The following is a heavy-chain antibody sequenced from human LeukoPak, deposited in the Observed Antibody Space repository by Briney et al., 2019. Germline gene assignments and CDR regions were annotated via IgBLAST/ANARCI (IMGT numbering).Heavy chain of an antibody. J-gene: IGHJ4*02. CDR2: IKQDGSEK. V-gene: IGHV3-7*01. Sequence: GRSLRLSCAASGFTFSSCWMSWVRQAPGKGLEWVANIKQDGSEKYYVDSVKGRFTISRDNAKNSLYLQMNSLRAEDTAVYYCARDFRSYGYGDWGQGTLVTVSS. CDR3: ARDFRSYGYGD. D-gene: IGHD5-18*01. CDR1: GFTFSSCW.